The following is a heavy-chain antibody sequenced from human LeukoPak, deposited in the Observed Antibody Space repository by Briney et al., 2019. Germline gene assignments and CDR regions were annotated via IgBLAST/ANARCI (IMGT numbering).Heavy chain of an antibody. CDR2: INPNSGGT. CDR1: GYTFTGYY. D-gene: IGHD5-18*01. CDR3: ARGWGYTYGAHFDY. J-gene: IGHJ4*02. Sequence: ASVKVSCKASGYTFTGYYMHWVRQAPGQGLEWMGWINPNSGGTNYPQKFQGRVTMTRDTSISTAYMELSRLRSDDTAVYYCARGWGYTYGAHFDYWGQGTLVTVSS. V-gene: IGHV1-2*02.